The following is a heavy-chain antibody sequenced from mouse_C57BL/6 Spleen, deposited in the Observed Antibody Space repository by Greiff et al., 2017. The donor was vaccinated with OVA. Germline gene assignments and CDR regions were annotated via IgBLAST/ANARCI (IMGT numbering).Heavy chain of an antibody. V-gene: IGHV5-4*03. Sequence: EVNVVESGGGLVKPGGSLKLSCAASGFTFSSYAMSWVRQTPEKRLEWVATISDGGSYTYYPDNVKGRFTISRDNAKNNLYLQMSHLKSEDTAMYYCARGYDGYYVSFDYWGQGTTLTVSS. CDR2: ISDGGSYT. CDR3: ARGYDGYYVSFDY. J-gene: IGHJ2*01. D-gene: IGHD2-3*01. CDR1: GFTFSSYA.